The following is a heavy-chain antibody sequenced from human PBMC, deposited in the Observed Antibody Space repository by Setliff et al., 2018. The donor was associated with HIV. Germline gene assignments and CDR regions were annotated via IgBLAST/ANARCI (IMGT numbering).Heavy chain of an antibody. CDR1: GGSISNGGYY. J-gene: IGHJ4*01. Sequence: TLSLTCPVSGGSISNGGYYWSWIRQHPGTGLEWIAYIYFSGSTYYNPSLKSRVTVSLDMSTNQFSLRLSSVTAADTAVYYCAALTTGYYFDYWGQGTLVTVSS. V-gene: IGHV4-31*03. CDR2: IYFSGST. CDR3: AALTTGYYFDY. D-gene: IGHD4-17*01.